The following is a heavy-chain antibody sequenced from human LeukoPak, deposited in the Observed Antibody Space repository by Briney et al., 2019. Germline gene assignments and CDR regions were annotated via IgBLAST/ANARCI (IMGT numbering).Heavy chain of an antibody. CDR2: ISYDGSDK. D-gene: IGHD2-2*01. J-gene: IGHJ6*02. CDR1: GFTFSNYG. CDR3: AKGGYCSTTSCTPWGMDV. V-gene: IGHV3-30*18. Sequence: PGRSLRLSCAASGFTFSNYGMHWVRQAPGKGLEWVAVISYDGSDKYYAGSVKGRFTISKDNSKNTLYLQMSSLRAVDTAVYYCAKGGYCSTTSCTPWGMDVWGQGTTVTVSS.